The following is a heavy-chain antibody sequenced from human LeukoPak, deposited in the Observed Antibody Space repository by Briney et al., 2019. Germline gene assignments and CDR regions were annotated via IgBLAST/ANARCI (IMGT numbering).Heavy chain of an antibody. CDR1: GFTFSSYS. D-gene: IGHD3-22*01. V-gene: IGHV3-48*04. Sequence: PGGSLRLSCAASGFTFSSYSMNWVRQAPGKGLEWVSYISSSGSTIYYADSVKGRFTTSRDNAKNSLYLQMNSLRAEDTAVYYCARGLYYDSSGYQRWAAFDIWGQGTMVTVSS. CDR2: ISSSGSTI. CDR3: ARGLYYDSSGYQRWAAFDI. J-gene: IGHJ3*02.